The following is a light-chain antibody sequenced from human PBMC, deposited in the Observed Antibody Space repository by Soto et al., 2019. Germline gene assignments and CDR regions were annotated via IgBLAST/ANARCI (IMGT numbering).Light chain of an antibody. V-gene: IGKV3-20*01. J-gene: IGKJ1*01. CDR2: GAS. CDR1: QRITNNY. Sequence: EIWLTQSPGTLSLSPGERATLSCRASQRITNNYLAWYQQKRGHAPRLLIYGASSSATGIPDRFSGSGSGTDCTLNISRLEHEDFAVYYCQQYGGSHRTFGQGTLVEIK. CDR3: QQYGGSHRT.